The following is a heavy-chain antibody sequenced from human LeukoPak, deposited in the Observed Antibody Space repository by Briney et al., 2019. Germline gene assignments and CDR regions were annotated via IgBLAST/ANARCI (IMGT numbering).Heavy chain of an antibody. CDR1: GGSISSSSYY. CDR3: ARTSRRGSGSYYFDY. V-gene: IGHV4-39*01. D-gene: IGHD3-10*01. J-gene: IGHJ4*02. Sequence: PSETLSLICTVSGGSISSSSYYWGWIRQPPGKGLEWIGSIYYSGSTYYNPSLKSRVTISVDTSKNQFSLKLSSVTAADTAVYYCARTSRRGSGSYYFDYWGQGTLVTVSS. CDR2: IYYSGST.